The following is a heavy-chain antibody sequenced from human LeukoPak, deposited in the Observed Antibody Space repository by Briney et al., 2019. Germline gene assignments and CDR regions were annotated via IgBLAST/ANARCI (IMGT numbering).Heavy chain of an antibody. CDR1: GYTFTSYY. V-gene: IGHV1-46*01. CDR2: INPSGGST. CDR3: ARDPVDQTEYSSSGDLDY. J-gene: IGHJ4*02. D-gene: IGHD6-6*01. Sequence: ASVKVSCKASGYTFTSYYMHWVRQAPGQGLEWMGIINPSGGSTSYAQKFQGRVTMTRDTSTSTVYMELSSLRSEDTAVYYCARDPVDQTEYSSSGDLDYWGQGTLVTVSS.